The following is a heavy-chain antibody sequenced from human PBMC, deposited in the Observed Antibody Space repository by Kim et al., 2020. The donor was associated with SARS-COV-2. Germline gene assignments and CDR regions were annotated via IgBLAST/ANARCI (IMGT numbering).Heavy chain of an antibody. J-gene: IGHJ4*01. D-gene: IGHD6-13*01. V-gene: IGHV3-74*01. CDR3: AHSSSWYKGIDY. Sequence: SYADSVKGRFTISRDNAKNTLYLQMNSLRAEDTAVYYCAHSSSWYKGIDYWGHGTLVTVSS.